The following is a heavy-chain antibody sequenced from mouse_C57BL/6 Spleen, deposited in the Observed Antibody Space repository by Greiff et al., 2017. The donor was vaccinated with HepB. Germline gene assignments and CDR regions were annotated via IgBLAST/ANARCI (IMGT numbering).Heavy chain of an antibody. J-gene: IGHJ2*01. CDR2: IYPSDSET. CDR3: ARQKLYSNYMYYFDY. Sequence: VQLQQPGAELVRPGSSVKLSCKASGYTFTSYWMDWVKQRPGQGLEWIGNIYPSDSETHYNQKFKDKATLTVDKSSSTAYMQLSSLTSEDSAVYYCARQKLYSNYMYYFDYWGQGTTLTVSS. CDR1: GYTFTSYW. V-gene: IGHV1-61*01. D-gene: IGHD2-5*01.